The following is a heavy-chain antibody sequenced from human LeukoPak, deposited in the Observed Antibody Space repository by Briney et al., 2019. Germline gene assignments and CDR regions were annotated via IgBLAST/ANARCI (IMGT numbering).Heavy chain of an antibody. Sequence: GGSRRLSCAASGFTFSSYAMHWVRQAPGKGLEWVAVISYDGSNKYYADSVKGRFTISRDNSKNTLYLQMNSLRAEDTAVYYCAREAAAGGGAFDIWGQGTMVTVSS. D-gene: IGHD6-13*01. CDR1: GFTFSSYA. J-gene: IGHJ3*02. CDR2: ISYDGSNK. CDR3: AREAAAGGGAFDI. V-gene: IGHV3-30-3*01.